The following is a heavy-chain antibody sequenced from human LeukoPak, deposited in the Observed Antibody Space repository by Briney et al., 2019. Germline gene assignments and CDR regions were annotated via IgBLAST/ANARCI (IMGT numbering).Heavy chain of an antibody. J-gene: IGHJ4*02. CDR2: INHSGST. CDR3: ARRNSSGWYVFDY. CDR1: GGSFSGYY. D-gene: IGHD6-19*01. V-gene: IGHV4-34*01. Sequence: PSETLSLTCAVYGGSFSGYYWSWIRQPPGKGLEWIGEINHSGSTNYNPSLKSRVTISVDTSKNQFSLKLSSVTAADTAVCYCARRNSSGWYVFDYWGQGTLVTVSS.